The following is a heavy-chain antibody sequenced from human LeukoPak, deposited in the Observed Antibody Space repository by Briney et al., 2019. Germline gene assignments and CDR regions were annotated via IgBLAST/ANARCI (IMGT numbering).Heavy chain of an antibody. CDR1: GYTFSSYA. Sequence: ASVKVSCKASGYTFSSYAMHWVRQAPGQRLEWMGWINAGNGNTKYSQKFQGRVTITRDTSASTAYMELSSLRSEDTAVYYCARGTFSYYYDSSGYLVFDYWGQGTLVTVSS. D-gene: IGHD3-22*01. J-gene: IGHJ4*02. V-gene: IGHV1-3*01. CDR2: INAGNGNT. CDR3: ARGTFSYYYDSSGYLVFDY.